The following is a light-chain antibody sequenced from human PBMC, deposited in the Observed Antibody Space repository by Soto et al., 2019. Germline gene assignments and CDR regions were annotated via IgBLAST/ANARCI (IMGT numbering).Light chain of an antibody. CDR2: DAS. CDR3: QQSFSRPMYT. V-gene: IGKV1-39*01. CDR1: QTISTY. Sequence: DIHMTQSPSSLSASVGDRAIITGRASQTISTYLNWYQQKPGTAPKLLIYDASTLQSGVPSRFSGSGSGTDFTLTISNLQPEDFATFYCQQSFSRPMYTFGQGTKVDIK. J-gene: IGKJ2*01.